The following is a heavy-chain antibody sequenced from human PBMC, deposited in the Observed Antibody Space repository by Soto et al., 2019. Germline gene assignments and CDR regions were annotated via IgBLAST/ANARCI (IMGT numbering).Heavy chain of an antibody. Sequence: SETLSLTCTVSGASMSDYFWTWIRLPAGKRLEWIGRKSISGSTDYNPSLKGRASMSVDTSKNQFSLRLISVTAADTALHYCARSLGSAAGWSFDVWGQGILVTVSS. CDR2: KSISGST. CDR3: ARSLGSAAGWSFDV. CDR1: GASMSDYF. J-gene: IGHJ4*02. V-gene: IGHV4-4*07. D-gene: IGHD3-16*01.